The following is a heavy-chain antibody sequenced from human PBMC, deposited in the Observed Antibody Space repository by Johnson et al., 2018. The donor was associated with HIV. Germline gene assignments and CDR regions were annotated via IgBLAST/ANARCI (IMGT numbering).Heavy chain of an antibody. D-gene: IGHD1-26*01. CDR3: ACLVGTTGRNDGFDI. V-gene: IGHV3-30*04. J-gene: IGHJ3*02. Sequence: QVQLVESGGGVVQPGRSLRLSCAASGFTFSSYAMHWVRQAPGKGLEWVEVISYDGSNKYYADSVKGRFTISRNNSKNTLYLQMKSLRAEDTALYYCACLVGTTGRNDGFDILGQGTMVTVSS. CDR2: ISYDGSNK. CDR1: GFTFSSYA.